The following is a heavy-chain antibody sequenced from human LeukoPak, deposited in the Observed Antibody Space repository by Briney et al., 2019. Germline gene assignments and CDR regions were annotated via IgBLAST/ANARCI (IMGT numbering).Heavy chain of an antibody. V-gene: IGHV3-48*02. CDR1: GFTFSGYT. D-gene: IGHD4-23*01. CDR3: ARHDYGGNSGDY. J-gene: IGHJ4*02. Sequence: GGSLRLSCVASGFTFSGYTMNWVRQAPGKGLEWVSYIGTSSSTIYYVDSVKGRFTISRDNAKNSLYLQMNSLRDEDTAVYYCARHDYGGNSGDYWGQGTLVTVSS. CDR2: IGTSSSTI.